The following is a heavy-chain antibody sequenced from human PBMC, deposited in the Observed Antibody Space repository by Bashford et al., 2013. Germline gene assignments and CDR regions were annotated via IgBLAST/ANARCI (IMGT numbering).Heavy chain of an antibody. Sequence: ASVKVSCKASGYTFTGYYMHWVRQAPGQGLEWMGWINPNSGGTNYAQKFQGRVTMTEDTSTDTAYMELSSLRSEDTAVYYCATFTIFGGRGAFDIWGQGTMVTVSS. D-gene: IGHD3-3*01. CDR1: GYTFTGYY. CDR2: INPNSGGT. CDR3: ATFTIFGGRGAFDI. V-gene: IGHV1-2*02. J-gene: IGHJ3*02.